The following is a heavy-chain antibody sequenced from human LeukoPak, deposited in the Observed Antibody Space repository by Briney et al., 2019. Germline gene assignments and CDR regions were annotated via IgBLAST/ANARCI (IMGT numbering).Heavy chain of an antibody. J-gene: IGHJ5*02. CDR1: GWSFNDYY. CDR2: INARGDT. Sequence: SETRSLTCAVYGWSFNDYYCNWIRQPPGKGLEWIGEINARGDTNYNPSLKSRVTISVDTSKKQFSLRLTSMIAADTALYYCARGQVPAARGYNWFDPWGQGTLVTVSS. CDR3: ARGQVPAARGYNWFDP. V-gene: IGHV4-34*01. D-gene: IGHD2-2*01.